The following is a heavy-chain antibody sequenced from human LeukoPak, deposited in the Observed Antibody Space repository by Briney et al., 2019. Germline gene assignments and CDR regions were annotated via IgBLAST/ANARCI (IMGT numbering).Heavy chain of an antibody. CDR1: GYTFTGYY. Sequence: GASVKVSCKASGYTFTGYYMHWVRQAPGQGLEWMGWINLNSGGTNYAQKFQGRVTMTRDTSISTAYMELSRLRSDDTAVYYCARGVAARPGSYYYGMDVWGQGTTVAVSS. V-gene: IGHV1-2*02. CDR3: ARGVAARPGSYYYGMDV. D-gene: IGHD6-6*01. CDR2: INLNSGGT. J-gene: IGHJ6*02.